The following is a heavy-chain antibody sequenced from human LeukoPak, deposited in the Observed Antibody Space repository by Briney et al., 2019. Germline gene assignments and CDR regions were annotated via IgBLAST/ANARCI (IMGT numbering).Heavy chain of an antibody. CDR1: GYTFTGYY. CDR2: INPNSGGT. CDR3: ATGPPRDYGSGSFYYYGMDV. V-gene: IGHV1-2*06. Sequence: ASVKVSCKASGYTFTGYYMHWVRQAPGQGLEWMGRINPNSGGTNYAQKFQGRVTMTRDTSISTAYMELSRLRSEDTAVYYCATGPPRDYGSGSFYYYGMDVWGQGTTVTVSS. D-gene: IGHD3-10*01. J-gene: IGHJ6*02.